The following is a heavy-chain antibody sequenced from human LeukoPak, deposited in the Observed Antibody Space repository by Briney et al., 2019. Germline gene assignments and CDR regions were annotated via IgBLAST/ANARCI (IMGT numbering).Heavy chain of an antibody. CDR1: GGSISSSSYY. J-gene: IGHJ4*02. D-gene: IGHD2-15*01. CDR3: ASFYCSGGSCYPYYFDY. CDR2: IYYSGST. Sequence: SETLSLTCTVSGGSISSSSYYWGWIRQPPGRGLEWIGSIYYSGSTYYNPSLKSRVTISVDTSKNQFSLKLSSVTAADTAVYYCASFYCSGGSCYPYYFDYWGQGTLVTVSS. V-gene: IGHV4-39*01.